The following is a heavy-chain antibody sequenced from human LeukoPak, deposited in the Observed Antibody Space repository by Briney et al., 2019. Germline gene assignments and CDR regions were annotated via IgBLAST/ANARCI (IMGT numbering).Heavy chain of an antibody. J-gene: IGHJ6*03. CDR2: INHSGST. Sequence: SETLSLTCAVYGGSFSGYYWSWIRQPPGKGLEWIGEINHSGSTNYNPSLKSRVTISVDTSKNQFSLKLSSVTAADTAVYYCARGGEQQLVPGGYYYYYMDVWGKGTPVTVSS. V-gene: IGHV4-34*01. CDR3: ARGGEQQLVPGGYYYYYMDV. D-gene: IGHD6-13*01. CDR1: GGSFSGYY.